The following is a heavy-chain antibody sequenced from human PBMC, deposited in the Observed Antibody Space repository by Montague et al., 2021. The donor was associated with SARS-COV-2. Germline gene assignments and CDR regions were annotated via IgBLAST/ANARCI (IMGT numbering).Heavy chain of an antibody. Sequence: SETLSLTCTVSGGSISSYYWSWIRQPPGKGLEWIGYIYYSGSTNYNPSLTSRVDISVDTSKNQFSLELSPVTAADTDVYYCARHLYVDNWNDILDYWGQGTLVTVSS. CDR3: ARHLYVDNWNDILDY. CDR1: GGSISSYY. D-gene: IGHD1-20*01. CDR2: IYYSGST. J-gene: IGHJ4*02. V-gene: IGHV4-59*08.